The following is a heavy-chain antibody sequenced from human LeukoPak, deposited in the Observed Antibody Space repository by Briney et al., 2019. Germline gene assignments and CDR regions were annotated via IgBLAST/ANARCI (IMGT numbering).Heavy chain of an antibody. J-gene: IGHJ4*02. CDR3: ARDYYDFWSGYPLYYFDY. CDR2: ISSSSSTI. CDR1: GFTFSSYS. D-gene: IGHD3-3*01. V-gene: IGHV3-48*01. Sequence: PGGSLRLSCAASGFTFSSYSMNWVRQAPGKGLEWVSYISSSSSTIYYADSVKGRFTISRDNAKNSLYLQMNSLRAEDTAVYYCARDYYDFWSGYPLYYFDYWGQGTLVTVSS.